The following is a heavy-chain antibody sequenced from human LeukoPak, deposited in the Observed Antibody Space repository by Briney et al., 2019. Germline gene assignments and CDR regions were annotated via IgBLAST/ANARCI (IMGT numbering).Heavy chain of an antibody. CDR3: ARDRALVRDLWSPSAFDY. J-gene: IGHJ4*02. CDR2: IIPIFGIA. Sequence: SVKVSCKASGGTFISYAFSWVRQAPGQGLEWMGRIIPIFGIANYAQKFQGRVTITADKSTSTAYMELSSLRSEDTAVYYCARDRALVRDLWSPSAFDYWGQGTQVTVSS. D-gene: IGHD3-10*01. CDR1: GGTFISYA. V-gene: IGHV1-69*04.